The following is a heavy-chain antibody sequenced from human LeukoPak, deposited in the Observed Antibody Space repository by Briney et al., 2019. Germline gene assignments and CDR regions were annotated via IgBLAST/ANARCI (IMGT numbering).Heavy chain of an antibody. CDR3: ARGTDCSGGSCYPDY. J-gene: IGHJ4*02. CDR1: GFTFSSYS. D-gene: IGHD2-15*01. V-gene: IGHV3-48*02. Sequence: GGSLRLSCAASGFTFSSYSMNWVRPAPGKGLEWVSYISSSSSTIYYADSVKGRFTIPRDNAKNSLYLQMNSLRDEDTAVYYCARGTDCSGGSCYPDYWGQGTLVTVSS. CDR2: ISSSSSTI.